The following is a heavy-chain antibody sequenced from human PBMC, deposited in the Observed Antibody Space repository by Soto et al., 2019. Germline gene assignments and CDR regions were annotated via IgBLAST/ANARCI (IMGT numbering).Heavy chain of an antibody. J-gene: IGHJ4*02. CDR3: ARAQSIAVAGYDY. D-gene: IGHD6-19*01. CDR2: ISAYNGNT. V-gene: IGHV1-18*03. CDR1: GYTFTSYG. Sequence: ASVKVSCKASGYTFTSYGISWVRQAPGQGLDWMGWISAYNGNTNYAQRLQGRLTMTTDTSTSTAYMELRSLRSEDMAVYYCARAQSIAVAGYDYWGQGTLVTVSS.